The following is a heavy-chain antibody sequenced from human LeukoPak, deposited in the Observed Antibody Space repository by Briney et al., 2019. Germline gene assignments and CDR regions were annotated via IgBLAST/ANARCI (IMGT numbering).Heavy chain of an antibody. D-gene: IGHD3-22*01. CDR2: IYHSGST. CDR1: GYSISSGYY. Sequence: PSETLSLTCTVSGYSISSGYYWGWIRQPPGKGLEWIGSIYHSGSTYYNPSLKSRVTISVDTSKNQFSLKLSSVTAADTAVYYCASSAYYYDSSGYYHSQYFDYWGQGTLVTVSS. V-gene: IGHV4-38-2*02. CDR3: ASSAYYYDSSGYYHSQYFDY. J-gene: IGHJ4*02.